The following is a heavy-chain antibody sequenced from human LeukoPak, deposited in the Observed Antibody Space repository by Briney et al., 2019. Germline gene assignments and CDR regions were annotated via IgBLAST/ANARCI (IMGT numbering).Heavy chain of an antibody. J-gene: IGHJ3*02. D-gene: IGHD3-10*01. CDR3: ASALLLWFGESRGAFDI. Sequence: GGSLRLSCAASGFTFSSYWMSWVRQAPGKGLEWVANIKQDGSEKYYVDSVKGRFTISRNNAKNSLYLQMNSLRAEDTAVYYCASALLLWFGESRGAFDIWGQGTMVTVSS. CDR1: GFTFSSYW. CDR2: IKQDGSEK. V-gene: IGHV3-7*01.